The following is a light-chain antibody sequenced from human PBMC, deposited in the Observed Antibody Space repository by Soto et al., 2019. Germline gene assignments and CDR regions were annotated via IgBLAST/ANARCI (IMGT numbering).Light chain of an antibody. V-gene: IGKV3-15*01. J-gene: IGKJ2*02. CDR2: GAS. CDR1: QSVSSN. Sequence: EIVMTQSPATLSVSPGESATLSCRASQSVSSNLAWYQQKPGQAPRLLIYGASTRATGIPARFSGSGSGTEFTHPISSLQTEDFAVYYCQQYNNWPPCTFGKGTKLEIK. CDR3: QQYNNWPPCT.